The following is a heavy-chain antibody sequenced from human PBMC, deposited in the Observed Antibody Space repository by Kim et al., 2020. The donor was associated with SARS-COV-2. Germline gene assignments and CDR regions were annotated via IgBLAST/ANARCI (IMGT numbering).Heavy chain of an antibody. CDR3: ARESGGPVAGTDYYYGMDV. J-gene: IGHJ6*02. CDR1: GGTFSSYA. CDR2: IIPILGIA. D-gene: IGHD6-19*01. Sequence: SVKVSCKASGGTFSSYAISWVRQAPGQGLEWMGRIIPILGIANYAQKFQGRVTITADKSTSTAYMELSSLRSEDTAVYYCARESGGPVAGTDYYYGMDVWGQGTTVTVSS. V-gene: IGHV1-69*04.